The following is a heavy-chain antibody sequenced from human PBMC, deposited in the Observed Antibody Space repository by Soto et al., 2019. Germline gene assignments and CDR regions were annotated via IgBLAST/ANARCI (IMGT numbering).Heavy chain of an antibody. Sequence: SETLSLTCAVYGGSFSGYYWSWIRQPPGKGLEWIGEINHSGSTNYNPSLKSRVTMSVDTSKNQFSLKLSSVTAADTAVYYCARGRLKYVWGSYRPYYLDYWGQGTLVTVS. CDR2: INHSGST. V-gene: IGHV4-34*01. CDR3: ARGRLKYVWGSYRPYYLDY. D-gene: IGHD3-16*02. J-gene: IGHJ4*02. CDR1: GGSFSGYY.